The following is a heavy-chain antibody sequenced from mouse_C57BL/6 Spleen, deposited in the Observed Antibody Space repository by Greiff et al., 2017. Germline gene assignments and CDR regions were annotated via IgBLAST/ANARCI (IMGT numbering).Heavy chain of an antibody. Sequence: VKLVESGAELVRPGASVTLSCKASGYTFTDYEMHWVKQTPVHGLEWIGAIDPETGGTAYNQKFKGKAILTADKSSSTAYMQLSSLTSEDSAVYYCARSGGKGDAMDYWGQGTSVTVSS. J-gene: IGHJ4*01. CDR3: ARSGGKGDAMDY. CDR1: GYTFTDYE. V-gene: IGHV1-15*01. D-gene: IGHD1-1*02. CDR2: IDPETGGT.